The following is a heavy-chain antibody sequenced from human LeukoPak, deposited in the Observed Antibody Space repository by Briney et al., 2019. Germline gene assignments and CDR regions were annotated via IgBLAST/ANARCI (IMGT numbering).Heavy chain of an antibody. Sequence: SETLSLTCAVYGGSFRGYYWSWIRQPPGKWLDWIGEINHSGSTNYNPSLKSRVTISLDTSMKKFSLKLNSVTAADTAVYYCASTERCSTTCPLDYWGQGTLVTVSS. CDR3: ASTERCSTTCPLDY. J-gene: IGHJ4*02. CDR1: GGSFRGYY. D-gene: IGHD2-2*01. CDR2: INHSGST. V-gene: IGHV4-34*01.